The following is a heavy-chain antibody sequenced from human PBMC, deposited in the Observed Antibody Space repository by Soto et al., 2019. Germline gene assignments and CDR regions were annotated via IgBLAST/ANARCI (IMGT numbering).Heavy chain of an antibody. Sequence: ASAKVSCKASGYTFTSYGISWVRQAPGQGLEWMGWISAYNGNTNYAQKLQGRVTMTTDTSTSTAYMELRSLRSDDTAVYYCASGYSGYDWDWFDPWGQGTLVTVSS. V-gene: IGHV1-18*01. CDR1: GYTFTSYG. CDR3: ASGYSGYDWDWFDP. CDR2: ISAYNGNT. D-gene: IGHD5-12*01. J-gene: IGHJ5*02.